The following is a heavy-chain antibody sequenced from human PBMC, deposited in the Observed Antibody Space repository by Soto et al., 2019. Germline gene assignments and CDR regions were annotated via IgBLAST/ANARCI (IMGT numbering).Heavy chain of an antibody. CDR3: AKGGNVWSGYNYYGMHV. CDR1: GFTFRNYA. V-gene: IGHV3-30*18. J-gene: IGHJ6*02. D-gene: IGHD3-3*01. Sequence: QVHLVESGGGVVQPGRSLRLSCATSGFTFRNYAMHWVRQAPGKGLEWVAVISYDGSREYYADSVKGRFTISRDNSDSILYLQMNSLRREDTAVYYSAKGGNVWSGYNYYGMHVWGQGTTVTVSS. CDR2: ISYDGSRE.